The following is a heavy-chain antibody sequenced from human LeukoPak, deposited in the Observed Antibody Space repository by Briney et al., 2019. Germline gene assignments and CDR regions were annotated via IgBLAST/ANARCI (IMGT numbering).Heavy chain of an antibody. J-gene: IGHJ4*02. CDR2: IYASGNT. CDR1: GGSISSYY. CDR3: ARKPIVNSAWYYFDY. V-gene: IGHV4-4*07. D-gene: IGHD3-22*01. Sequence: PSETLSLTCTVSGGSISSYYWSWVRQPAGKGLEWVGRIYASGNTNYNPSLKGRVTMTVDTSKNQFSLNLSSVTAADTAVYHCARKPIVNSAWYYFDYWGQGTLVTVSS.